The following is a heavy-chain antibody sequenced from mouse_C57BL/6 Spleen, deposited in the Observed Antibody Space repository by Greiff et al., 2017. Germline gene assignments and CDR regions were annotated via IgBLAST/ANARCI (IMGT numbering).Heavy chain of an antibody. CDR1: GYTFTEYT. D-gene: IGHD1-1*01. Sequence: QVQLQQSGAELVKPGASVKLSCKASGYTFTEYTIHWVKQRSGQGLEWIGWFYPGSGSIKYNEKFKDKDTLTADKSSSTVYMELNRLTSEDSAVYFCARHLSPLAGSYYAMDYWGQGTSVTVSS. J-gene: IGHJ4*01. V-gene: IGHV1-62-2*01. CDR3: ARHLSPLAGSYYAMDY. CDR2: FYPGSGSI.